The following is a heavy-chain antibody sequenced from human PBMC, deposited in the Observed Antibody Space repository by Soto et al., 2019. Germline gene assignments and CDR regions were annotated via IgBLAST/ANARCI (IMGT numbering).Heavy chain of an antibody. CDR2: IYYSGNT. J-gene: IGHJ4*02. D-gene: IGHD3-16*01. Sequence: SETLSLTCTVSGGSTSSDNYWSWIRQPPGKGLEWIGHIYYSGNTDYNPSLKSRLAISIDTSKNQFSLKLSSVTAADTAVYFCAREGGESADGLYYFDSWGQGSLVTVSS. V-gene: IGHV4-30-4*01. CDR3: AREGGESADGLYYFDS. CDR1: GGSTSSDNY.